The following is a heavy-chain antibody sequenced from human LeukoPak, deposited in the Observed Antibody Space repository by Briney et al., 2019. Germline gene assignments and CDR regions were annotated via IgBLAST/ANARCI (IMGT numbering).Heavy chain of an antibody. Sequence: GGSLRLSCAGSGFTFSNYAMSWVRQAPGKGLEWVSDISGSGGRTYYADSVKGRFTISRDNSKNTLYLQMNSLRAEDTAVYYCAKDKRDTAMVEYHFDYWGQGTLVTVSS. J-gene: IGHJ4*02. CDR2: ISGSGGRT. V-gene: IGHV3-23*01. D-gene: IGHD5-18*01. CDR1: GFTFSNYA. CDR3: AKDKRDTAMVEYHFDY.